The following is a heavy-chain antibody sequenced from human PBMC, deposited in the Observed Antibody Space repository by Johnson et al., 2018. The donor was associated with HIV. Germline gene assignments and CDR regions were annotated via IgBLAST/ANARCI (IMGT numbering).Heavy chain of an antibody. CDR1: GFTFSSYS. CDR2: ISYDGSNE. J-gene: IGHJ3*02. D-gene: IGHD1-26*01. V-gene: IGHV3-30*04. CDR3: AKDRVGVWDGEYEFDI. Sequence: QVQLVESGGGVVQPGRSLRLSCAASGFTFSSYSMHWVRQAPGKGLVWVAVISYDGSNEYYADSVKGRFSISRDNSETRLFLQMNSLRAEYTAVYYWAKDRVGVWDGEYEFDIWGQGTMCTVSS.